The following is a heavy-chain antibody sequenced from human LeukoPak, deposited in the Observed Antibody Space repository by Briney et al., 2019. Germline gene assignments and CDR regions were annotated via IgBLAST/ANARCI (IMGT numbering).Heavy chain of an antibody. D-gene: IGHD6-6*01. CDR2: TYYRSKWYY. J-gene: IGHJ4*02. Sequence: SQTLSLTRAISGDSVSSNSASWNWLRQSPSRGLEWLGRTYYRSKWYYDYAASVKSRITINPDTTKNQFSLQLNSVTPEDTAVYYCSRGSAFDCWGQGTLVTVSS. V-gene: IGHV6-1*01. CDR3: SRGSAFDC. CDR1: GDSVSSNSAS.